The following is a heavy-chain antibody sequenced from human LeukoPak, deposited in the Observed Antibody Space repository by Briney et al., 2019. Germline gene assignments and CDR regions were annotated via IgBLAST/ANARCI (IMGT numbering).Heavy chain of an antibody. D-gene: IGHD1-26*01. CDR2: IIPIFGTA. Sequence: SVKVSCKASGGTFSSYAISWVRQAPGQGLEWMGGIIPIFGTANYAQKFQGRVTITADESTSTAYMELSSLRSEDTAVYYCAKGEGYYDGYYYYGMDVWGQGTTVTVSS. CDR3: AKGEGYYDGYYYYGMDV. V-gene: IGHV1-69*13. CDR1: GGTFSSYA. J-gene: IGHJ6*02.